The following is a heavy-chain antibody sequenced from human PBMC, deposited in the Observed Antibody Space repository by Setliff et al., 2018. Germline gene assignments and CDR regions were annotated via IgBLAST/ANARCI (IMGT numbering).Heavy chain of an antibody. V-gene: IGHV4-39*01. CDR2: IYYRGDA. CDR3: AIGGGYCDFFDCFPFDN. CDR1: GASLSSGTYY. Sequence: SETLSLTCTVSGASLSSGTYYWGWIRQPPGKGLEWIGRIYYRGDAYYNASLKGRLTISVDTAQNQFSLRLTSVTAADTAVYYCAIGGGYCDFFDCFPFDNWGQGFLVTV. D-gene: IGHD3-16*01. J-gene: IGHJ4*02.